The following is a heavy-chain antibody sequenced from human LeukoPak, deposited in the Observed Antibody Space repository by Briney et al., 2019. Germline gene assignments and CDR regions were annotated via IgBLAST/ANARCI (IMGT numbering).Heavy chain of an antibody. CDR3: ARTYCSSTSCYYYYYMDV. CDR1: GYTFTSYD. V-gene: IGHV1-8*01. D-gene: IGHD2-2*01. Sequence: ASVKVSCKASGYTFTSYDINWVRQATGQGLEWMGWMNPNSGNTGYAQKFQSRVTMTRNTSISTAYMELSSLRSEDTAVYYCARTYCSSTSCYYYYYMDVWGKGTTVTVSS. J-gene: IGHJ6*03. CDR2: MNPNSGNT.